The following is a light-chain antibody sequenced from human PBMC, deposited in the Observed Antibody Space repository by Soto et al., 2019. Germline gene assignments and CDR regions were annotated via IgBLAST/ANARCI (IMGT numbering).Light chain of an antibody. Sequence: EIVLTQSPATLSLSPGERATLSCRASQSVSSYLAWYQQKPGQAPRLLIYDASNRATGIPARFSGSGSGTDFTLTISSLGPEDFAVYYCQQRSSWPWTFGQGTKVEIK. V-gene: IGKV3-11*01. J-gene: IGKJ1*01. CDR2: DAS. CDR3: QQRSSWPWT. CDR1: QSVSSY.